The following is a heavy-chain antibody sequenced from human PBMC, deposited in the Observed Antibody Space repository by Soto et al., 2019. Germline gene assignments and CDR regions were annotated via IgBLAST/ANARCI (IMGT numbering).Heavy chain of an antibody. J-gene: IGHJ6*02. CDR3: AKDWGGGRVGEGMDV. V-gene: IGHV3-30*18. D-gene: IGHD3-16*01. Sequence: QVQLVESGGGVVQPGRSLRLSCAASGFTFSSYGMHWVRQAPGKGLEWVAVISYDGSNKYYADSVKGRFTISRDNSKNTLYLQMNSLRAEDTAVYYCAKDWGGGRVGEGMDVWGQGTTVTVSS. CDR2: ISYDGSNK. CDR1: GFTFSSYG.